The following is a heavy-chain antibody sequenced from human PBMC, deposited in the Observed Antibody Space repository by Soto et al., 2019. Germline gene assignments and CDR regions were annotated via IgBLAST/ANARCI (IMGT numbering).Heavy chain of an antibody. Sequence: QVQLVESGGGVVQPGRSLRLSCAASGFTFSSYGMHWVRQAPGNGLEWVADIWYDGSNKYYADSVKGRFTISRDNSKNTLYMQMNSMRAEDTAVYYCARDGVVVVVAAVEFAFDTLGQGTMVTGSS. V-gene: IGHV3-33*01. CDR2: IWYDGSNK. CDR3: ARDGVVVVVAAVEFAFDT. J-gene: IGHJ3*02. CDR1: GFTFSSYG. D-gene: IGHD2-15*01.